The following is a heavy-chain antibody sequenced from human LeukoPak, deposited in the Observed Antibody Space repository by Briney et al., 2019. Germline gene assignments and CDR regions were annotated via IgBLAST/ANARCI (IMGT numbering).Heavy chain of an antibody. Sequence: GASVKVSCKASGYTFTGYYLHWVRQAPGQGLEWMGWISAYNGNTNYAQKLQGRVTMTTDTSTSTAYMELRSLRSDDTAVYYCARMDYYDSSGYFDYWGQGTLVTVSS. CDR1: GYTFTGYY. V-gene: IGHV1-18*04. CDR2: ISAYNGNT. D-gene: IGHD3-22*01. CDR3: ARMDYYDSSGYFDY. J-gene: IGHJ4*02.